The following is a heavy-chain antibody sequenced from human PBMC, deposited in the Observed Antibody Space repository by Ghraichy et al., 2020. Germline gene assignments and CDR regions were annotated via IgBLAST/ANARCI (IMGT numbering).Heavy chain of an antibody. Sequence: GESLNISCAASGFTFSSYAMSWVRQAPGKGLEWVSAISGSGGSTYYADSVKGRFTISRDNSKNTLYLQMNSLRAEDTAVYYCAKVGGLNWFDPWGQGTLVTVSS. V-gene: IGHV3-23*01. D-gene: IGHD3-10*01. CDR3: AKVGGLNWFDP. J-gene: IGHJ5*02. CDR2: ISGSGGST. CDR1: GFTFSSYA.